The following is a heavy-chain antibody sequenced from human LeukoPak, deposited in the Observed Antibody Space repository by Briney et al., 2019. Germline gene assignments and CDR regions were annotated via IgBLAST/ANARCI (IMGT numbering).Heavy chain of an antibody. V-gene: IGHV3-23*01. CDR3: AIMHGYYDGSGYWVQ. D-gene: IGHD3-22*01. Sequence: GGPLRLSCAASGFTFGSYGMSWVRQAPGKGLEWVSFISPSGDRTSNADSVEGRFTISRDNPRDTLYLQMNSLRDEDTAGYYCAIMHGYYDGSGYWVQWGQGTLVTVSS. J-gene: IGHJ4*02. CDR1: GFTFGSYG. CDR2: ISPSGDRT.